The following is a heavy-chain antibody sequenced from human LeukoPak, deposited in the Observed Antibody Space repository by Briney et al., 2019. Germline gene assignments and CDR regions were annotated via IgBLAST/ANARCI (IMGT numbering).Heavy chain of an antibody. V-gene: IGHV4-59*02. CDR1: GGSVNNYF. J-gene: IGHJ3*02. CDR2: IDDSGNT. Sequence: PSETLSLTGTVSGGSVNNYFWSWIRRPPGKGLEWIGYIDDSGNTDYNPSLKSQVSISIAKSKNQFFLKLSSVTAADTAMYYCARSDYYGSGSHTVFNAFDIWGQGTRVTVSS. D-gene: IGHD3-10*01. CDR3: ARSDYYGSGSHTVFNAFDI.